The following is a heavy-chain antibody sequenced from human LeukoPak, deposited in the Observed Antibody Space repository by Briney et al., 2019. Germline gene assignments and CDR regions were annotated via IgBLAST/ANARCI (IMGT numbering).Heavy chain of an antibody. CDR1: GFTFSSYW. V-gene: IGHV3-74*01. J-gene: IGHJ4*02. CDR2: ISSDGSST. Sequence: GGSLRLSCVGSGFTFSSYWMHWVRQAPGQGLVWVSCISSDGSSTNYADFVKGRFTLSRDNAKNTLFLQMNSLRAEDMAVYYCARGDVGYWGQGTLVTVSS. CDR3: ARGDVGY.